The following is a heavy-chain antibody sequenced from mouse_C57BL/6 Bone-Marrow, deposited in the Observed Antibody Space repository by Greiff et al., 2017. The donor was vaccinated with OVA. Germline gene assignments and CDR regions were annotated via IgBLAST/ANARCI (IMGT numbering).Heavy chain of an antibody. V-gene: IGHV3-6*01. CDR3: ARNAYYSNYDYYAMDY. CDR1: GYSITSGYY. CDR2: ISYDGSN. Sequence: EVKLQESGPGLVKPSQSLSLTCSVTGYSITSGYYWTWIRQFPGNKLEWMGYISYDGSNNYNPSLKNRISITRDTSKNQFFLKLNSVTTEDTATYYCARNAYYSNYDYYAMDYWGQGTSVTVSS. J-gene: IGHJ4*01. D-gene: IGHD2-5*01.